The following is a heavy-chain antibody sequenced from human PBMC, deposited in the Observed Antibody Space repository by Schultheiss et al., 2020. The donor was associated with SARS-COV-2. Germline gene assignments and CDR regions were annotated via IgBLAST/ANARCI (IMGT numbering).Heavy chain of an antibody. CDR2: IYPGDSDT. CDR1: GYSFTSYW. Sequence: GGSLRLSCKGSGYSFTSYWIGWVRQMPGKGLEWMGIIYPGDSDTRYSPSFQGQVTISADKSISTAYLQWSSLKASDTAMYYCARPGAAAAGTSNYWGQGTLVTVSS. J-gene: IGHJ4*02. D-gene: IGHD6-13*01. CDR3: ARPGAAAAGTSNY. V-gene: IGHV5-51*01.